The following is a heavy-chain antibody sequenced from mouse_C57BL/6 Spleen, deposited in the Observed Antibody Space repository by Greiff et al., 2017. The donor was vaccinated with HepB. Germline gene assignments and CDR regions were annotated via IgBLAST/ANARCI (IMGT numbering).Heavy chain of an antibody. CDR1: GFTFSNYW. CDR2: IRLKSDNYAT. J-gene: IGHJ2*01. CDR3: TVLTTVVATRGYYFDY. V-gene: IGHV6-3*01. D-gene: IGHD1-1*01. Sequence: EVKLMESGGGLVQPGGSMKLSCVASGFTFSNYWMNWVRQSPEKGLEWVAQIRLKSDNYATHYAESVKGRFTISRDDSKSSVYLQMNNLRAEDTGIYYCTVLTTVVATRGYYFDYWGQGTTLTVSS.